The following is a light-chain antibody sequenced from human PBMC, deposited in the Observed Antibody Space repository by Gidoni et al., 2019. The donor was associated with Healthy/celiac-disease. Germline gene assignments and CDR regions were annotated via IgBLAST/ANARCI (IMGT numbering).Light chain of an antibody. J-gene: IGKJ4*01. CDR3: QQRSNWPPFPT. Sequence: EIVLTQSPATLSLSPGERATLSCRASQSVSSYLAWYQQKPGQSPRRLIYDASNRATGIPARFSGSGSGTDFTLTISSLEPEDFAVYYCQQRSNWPPFPTFXGXTKVEIK. CDR2: DAS. CDR1: QSVSSY. V-gene: IGKV3-11*01.